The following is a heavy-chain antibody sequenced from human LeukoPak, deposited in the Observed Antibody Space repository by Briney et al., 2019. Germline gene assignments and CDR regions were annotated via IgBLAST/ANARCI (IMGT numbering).Heavy chain of an antibody. Sequence: PGGSLRLSCAASGFIFSDYYMTWIRQAPGKGLEWVSYIRTDDSSIYYADSVKGRFTISRDNAKNSLYLQMNSLRVEDTAVYYCARRRYSYDTSGHYSGFAFDYWGQGTLVTVSS. J-gene: IGHJ4*02. CDR1: GFIFSDYY. V-gene: IGHV3-11*01. CDR3: ARRRYSYDTSGHYSGFAFDY. CDR2: IRTDDSSI. D-gene: IGHD3-22*01.